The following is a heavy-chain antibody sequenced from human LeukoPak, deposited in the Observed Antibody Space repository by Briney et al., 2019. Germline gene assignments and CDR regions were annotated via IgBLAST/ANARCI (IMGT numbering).Heavy chain of an antibody. CDR2: INTDGSVT. CDR3: VTDRYSDSAFGD. Sequence: PGGSLRLSCAASGITVSTFWMRWVRQAPGEGLVWVSRINTDGSVTNYADSVEGRFTISRDNAKNMLYLQMNDLIAEDTGVYYCVTDRYSDSAFGDWGQGTLVTVSS. J-gene: IGHJ4*02. V-gene: IGHV3-74*01. CDR1: GITVSTFW. D-gene: IGHD1-26*01.